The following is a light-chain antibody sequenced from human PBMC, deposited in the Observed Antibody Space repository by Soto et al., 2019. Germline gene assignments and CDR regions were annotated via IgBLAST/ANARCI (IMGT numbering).Light chain of an antibody. J-gene: IGKJ1*01. CDR3: QQTHSAPRT. Sequence: EIVLTQSPGTLSLSPGERATLSCRASQSVRSSYLAWYQQKPGQAPRLLIYGASSRATGIPDRFSGSGSGTDFTLTISRLEPEDFATYYCQQTHSAPRTFGQGTRLDI. CDR2: GAS. CDR1: QSVRSSY. V-gene: IGKV3-20*01.